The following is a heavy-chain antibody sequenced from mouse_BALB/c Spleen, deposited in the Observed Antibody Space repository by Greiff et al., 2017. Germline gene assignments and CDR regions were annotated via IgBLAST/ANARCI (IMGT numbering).Heavy chain of an antibody. J-gene: IGHJ2*01. V-gene: IGHV1-7*01. Sequence: VQLQQSGAELAKPGASVKMSCKASGYTFTSYWMHWVKQRPGQGLEWIGYINPSTGYTEYNQKFKDKATLTADKSSSKAYMQLSSLTSEDSAVYYCAREGSGNYEENYWGQGTTLTVSS. CDR1: GYTFTSYW. CDR3: AREGSGNYEENY. CDR2: INPSTGYT. D-gene: IGHD2-1*01.